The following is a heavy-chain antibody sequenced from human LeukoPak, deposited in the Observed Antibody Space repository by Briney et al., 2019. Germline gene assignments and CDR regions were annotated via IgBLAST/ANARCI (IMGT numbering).Heavy chain of an antibody. Sequence: GASVKVSCKASGGTFSSYAISSVRQAPGQGLEWRGRIIPFLVIANYAQKFQGRVTITADESTSTAYMELSSLRSEDTAVYYCARDGDGYCSSTSCGGSKFDPWGQGTLVTVSS. J-gene: IGHJ5*02. CDR1: GGTFSSYA. CDR2: IIPFLVIA. V-gene: IGHV1-69*04. D-gene: IGHD2-2*03. CDR3: ARDGDGYCSSTSCGGSKFDP.